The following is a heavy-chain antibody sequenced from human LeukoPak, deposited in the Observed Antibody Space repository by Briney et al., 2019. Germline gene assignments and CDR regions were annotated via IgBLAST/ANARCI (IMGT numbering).Heavy chain of an antibody. V-gene: IGHV3-48*02. J-gene: IGHJ4*02. CDR3: ARDGRGWLQYKGTFDY. CDR1: GFTFSSYS. CDR2: ISSSSSTI. Sequence: YPGGSLRLSCAASGFTFSSYSMNWVRQAPGKGLEWVSYISSSSSTIYYADSVKGRFTISRDNAKNSLYLQMNSLRDEDTAVYYCARDGRGWLQYKGTFDYWGQGTLVTVSS. D-gene: IGHD5-24*01.